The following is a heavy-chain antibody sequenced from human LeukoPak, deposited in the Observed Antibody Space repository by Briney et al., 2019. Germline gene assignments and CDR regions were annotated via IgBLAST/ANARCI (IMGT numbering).Heavy chain of an antibody. V-gene: IGHV3-74*01. CDR2: IKSDGSST. J-gene: IGHJ4*02. CDR1: GFTFSKYW. CDR3: ARDTSLYCSGGSCFSDYFDY. Sequence: PGGSLRLSCAASGFTFSKYWMHWVRQAPGKGLVWVSRIKSDGSSTSYADSVKGRFTSSRDNAKNTLYLQMNSLRAEDTAVYFCARDTSLYCSGGSCFSDYFDYWGQGTLVTVSS. D-gene: IGHD2-15*01.